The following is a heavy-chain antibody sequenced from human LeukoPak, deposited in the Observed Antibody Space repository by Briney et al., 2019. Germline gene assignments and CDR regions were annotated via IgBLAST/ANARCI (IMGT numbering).Heavy chain of an antibody. J-gene: IGHJ4*02. CDR3: ARVRGQLWLFFSY. Sequence: ASVKVSCKASGYTFTGYYTHWVRQAPGQGLEWMGWINPNSGGTNYAQKFQGRVTMTRDTSISTAYMELSRLRSDDTAVYYCARVRGQLWLFFSYWGQGTLVTVSS. V-gene: IGHV1-2*02. D-gene: IGHD5-18*01. CDR1: GYTFTGYY. CDR2: INPNSGGT.